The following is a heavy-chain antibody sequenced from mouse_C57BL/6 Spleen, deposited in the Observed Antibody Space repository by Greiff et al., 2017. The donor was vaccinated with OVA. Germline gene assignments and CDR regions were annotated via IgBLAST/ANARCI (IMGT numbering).Heavy chain of an antibody. CDR3: ARHEEGGPMDDGYLYWYFDV. CDR2: FYPGSGSI. J-gene: IGHJ1*03. D-gene: IGHD2-3*01. V-gene: IGHV1-62-2*01. Sequence: VQLQQSGAELVKPGASVKLSCKASGYTFTEYTIHWVKQRSGQGLEWIGWFYPGSGSIKYNEKFKDKATLTADKSSSTVYMELSRLTSEDSAVYFCARHEEGGPMDDGYLYWYFDVWGTGTTVTVSS. CDR1: GYTFTEYT.